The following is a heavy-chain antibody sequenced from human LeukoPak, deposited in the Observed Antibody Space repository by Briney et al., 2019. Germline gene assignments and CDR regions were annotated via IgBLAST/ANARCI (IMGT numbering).Heavy chain of an antibody. CDR3: ARDWHYRLDLWRQAAMVSDS. J-gene: IGHJ5*01. CDR1: GFSLSPSW. D-gene: IGHD5-18*01. V-gene: IGHV3-74*01. Sequence: PGGSLRLSCAGSGFSLSPSWMNWVRQAPGKGLVWVSRITSDGRNTVYADSVKGRFTISRDNARNTVYLQMTSLRAEDSAVYFCARDWHYRLDLWRQAAMVSDSSG. CDR2: ITSDGRNT.